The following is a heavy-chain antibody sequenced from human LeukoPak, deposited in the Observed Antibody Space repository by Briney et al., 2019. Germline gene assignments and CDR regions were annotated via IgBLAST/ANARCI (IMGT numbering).Heavy chain of an antibody. D-gene: IGHD3-10*02. V-gene: IGHV3-48*03. Sequence: GRSLRLSCAASGITFGSYGMHWVRQAPGKGLEWVSYISSSGSTIYYADSVKGRFTISRDNAKSSLYLQMNSLRAEDTAVYYCAELGITMIGGVWGKGTTVTISS. CDR2: ISSSGSTI. CDR3: AELGITMIGGV. CDR1: GITFGSYG. J-gene: IGHJ6*04.